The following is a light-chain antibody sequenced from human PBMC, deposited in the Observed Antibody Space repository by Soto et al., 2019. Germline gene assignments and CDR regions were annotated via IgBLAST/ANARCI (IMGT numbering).Light chain of an antibody. J-gene: IGKJ1*01. CDR3: QQYGSSPPYT. CDR2: GAS. Sequence: EIVLTQSPGTLSFSPGERATLSCRASQSVSSSYLAWYQQKPGQAPRLLIYGASSRATGIPDRFSGSGSGTDFTLTISRLEPEEFAVYYCQQYGSSPPYTFGQGTKVEIK. V-gene: IGKV3-20*01. CDR1: QSVSSSY.